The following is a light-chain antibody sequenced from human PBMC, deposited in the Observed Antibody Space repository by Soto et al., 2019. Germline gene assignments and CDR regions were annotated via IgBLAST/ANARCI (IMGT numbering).Light chain of an antibody. Sequence: QSVLTQPASMSGSPGQSITITCIGTSSDVGAYDYVSWYQHHPGKVPRLIIYEVTKRPSGVSHRFSGSKSDNTASLTISGLQADDEADYYCSSYTTNSALVFGGGTKLTVL. J-gene: IGLJ2*01. CDR2: EVT. CDR1: SSDVGAYDY. CDR3: SSYTTNSALV. V-gene: IGLV2-14*01.